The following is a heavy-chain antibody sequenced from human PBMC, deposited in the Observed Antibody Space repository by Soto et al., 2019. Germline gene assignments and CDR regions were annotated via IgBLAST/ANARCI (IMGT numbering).Heavy chain of an antibody. CDR1: GFTFSNYG. V-gene: IGHV3-33*01. Sequence: QVQLVESGGGVVQPGRSLRLSCAASGFTFSNYGMHWVRQAPGKGLEWVAVILNDGSNRYHADSVKDRFTISRDNSKNRLYLQLNSLTAEDTAVYYWARDDEYSGNGMDVWGQGTRVTVS. J-gene: IGHJ6*02. D-gene: IGHD3-10*01. CDR2: ILNDGSNR. CDR3: ARDDEYSGNGMDV.